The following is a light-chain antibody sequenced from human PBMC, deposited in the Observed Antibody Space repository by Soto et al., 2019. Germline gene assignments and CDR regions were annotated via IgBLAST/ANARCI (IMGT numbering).Light chain of an antibody. Sequence: DIQMTQSPSSLSASVGDRVTITCRASQGIRDALGWYQQKPGKAPKRLIYAASRWQSGVPSRFSGSGSGTEFTLTISSLQTEDFATYYCLQHNSYPQTFGQGTKVEIK. CDR2: AAS. CDR1: QGIRDA. CDR3: LQHNSYPQT. J-gene: IGKJ1*01. V-gene: IGKV1-17*01.